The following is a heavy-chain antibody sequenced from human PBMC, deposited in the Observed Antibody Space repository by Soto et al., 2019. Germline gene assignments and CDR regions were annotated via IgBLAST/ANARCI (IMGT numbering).Heavy chain of an antibody. CDR1: GFSFSNYA. V-gene: IGHV3-23*01. Sequence: EVQLLESGGGLVQPGGSLRLSCAASGFSFSNYAMSWVRQGPGKGLEWVSGISISGGNTYYADSVKGRFTISRDNSKNTLYLQMNNLRAEDTALYYCADGGEWSFNFVYWGQGTLVTVSS. D-gene: IGHD3-3*01. CDR3: ADGGEWSFNFVY. J-gene: IGHJ4*02. CDR2: ISISGGNT.